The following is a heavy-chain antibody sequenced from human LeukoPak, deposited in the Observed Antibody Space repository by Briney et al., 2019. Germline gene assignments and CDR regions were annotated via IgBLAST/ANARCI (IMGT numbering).Heavy chain of an antibody. V-gene: IGHV3-53*01. CDR2: IHSDGIT. CDR1: GFTVSSNH. J-gene: IGHJ4*02. Sequence: GGSVRLSCAASGFTVSSNHMSWVRQAPGKGLEWVSVIHSDGITYYADSVKGRFTISRDNSINTLYLQMSNLRAEDTALYYCASTSIIRGYDHDQYYWGQGTLVTVSS. D-gene: IGHD5-12*01. CDR3: ASTSIIRGYDHDQYY.